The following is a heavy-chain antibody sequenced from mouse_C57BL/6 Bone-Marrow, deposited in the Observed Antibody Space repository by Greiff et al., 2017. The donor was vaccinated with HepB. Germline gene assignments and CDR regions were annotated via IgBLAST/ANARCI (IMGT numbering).Heavy chain of an antibody. CDR3: ARIDYYYGSSFYWYFDV. V-gene: IGHV1-63*01. D-gene: IGHD1-1*01. J-gene: IGHJ1*03. CDR2: IYPGGGYT. Sequence: QVQLKESGAELVRPGTSVKMSCKASGYTFTNYWIGWAKQRPGHGLEWIGDIYPGGGYTNYNEKFKGKATLTADKSSSTAYMQFSSLTSEDSAIYYGARIDYYYGSSFYWYFDVWGTGTTVTVSS. CDR1: GYTFTNYW.